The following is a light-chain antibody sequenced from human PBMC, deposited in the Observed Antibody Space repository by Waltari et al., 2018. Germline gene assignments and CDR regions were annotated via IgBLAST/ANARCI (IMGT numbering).Light chain of an antibody. CDR1: LSILHSSENKNY. J-gene: IGKJ3*01. CDR2: GAS. V-gene: IGKV4-1*01. CDR3: QQYYSTPFT. Sequence: PDSLSVSLGERATINCKSSLSILHSSENKNYLGWYQQKSGQSPKLLIYGASTRESGVPDRFSGSGSGTDFTLTISSLQAEDVAVYYCQQYYSTPFTFGPGTKVDIK.